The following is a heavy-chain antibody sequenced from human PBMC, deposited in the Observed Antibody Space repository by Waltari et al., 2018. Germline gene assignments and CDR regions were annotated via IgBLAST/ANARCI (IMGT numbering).Heavy chain of an antibody. Sequence: QVQLQESGPGLVKPSQTLSLTCTVSGGSISSGGYYWSWIRQHPGKGLGWIGYSYVSGSTYYHPALKGRVTISVDTSKNPFSLKLSSVTAADTAVYYCARDHTRRSKGHFDLWGRGTLVTVSS. J-gene: IGHJ2*01. CDR2: SYVSGST. D-gene: IGHD1-26*01. V-gene: IGHV4-31*03. CDR3: ARDHTRRSKGHFDL. CDR1: GGSISSGGYY.